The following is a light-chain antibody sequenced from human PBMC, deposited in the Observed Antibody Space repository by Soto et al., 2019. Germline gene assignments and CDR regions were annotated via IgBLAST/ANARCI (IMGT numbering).Light chain of an antibody. CDR3: ASYTASSTWV. Sequence: QSALTQPASVSGSPGQWITISRTGTSSDIGGYNFVSWYQQHPGKVPKLIIYEVNNRPSALANRFSDSKSGNTASLTTPVVQAENDADYYCASYTASSTWVFCGGTKETVL. J-gene: IGLJ3*02. CDR1: SSDIGGYNF. V-gene: IGLV2-14*01. CDR2: EVN.